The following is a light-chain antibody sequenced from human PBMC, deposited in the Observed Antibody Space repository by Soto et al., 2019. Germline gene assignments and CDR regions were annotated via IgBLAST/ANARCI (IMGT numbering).Light chain of an antibody. CDR1: QSFSTSY. CDR3: QQYGDSPFT. J-gene: IGKJ3*01. Sequence: EIVLTQSPGTLSLSPGERATLSCRASQSFSTSYLAWYQHKPGQAPRLLIYNTFTRATGIPDRFSGCGSGTDFTLTISRLEPEDFAVYYCQQYGDSPFTFGPGTKVDIK. CDR2: NTF. V-gene: IGKV3-20*01.